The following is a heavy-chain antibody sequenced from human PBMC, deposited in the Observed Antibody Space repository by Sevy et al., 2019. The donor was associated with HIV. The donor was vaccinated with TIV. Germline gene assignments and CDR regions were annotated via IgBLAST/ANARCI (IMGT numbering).Heavy chain of an antibody. Sequence: GGSLRLSCAASGFAFSYFPLHWVRQGPGKGLEWLAVISSDGSNSFYTDCVKGRFIISRDDSKNTFYLQMNSLRPDDTAVYFCARDFLGVSSSSLLLESTFDLWGQGTVVTVSS. CDR2: ISSDGSNS. CDR3: ARDFLGVSSSSLLLESTFDL. CDR1: GFAFSYFP. D-gene: IGHD6-6*01. J-gene: IGHJ3*01. V-gene: IGHV3-30*04.